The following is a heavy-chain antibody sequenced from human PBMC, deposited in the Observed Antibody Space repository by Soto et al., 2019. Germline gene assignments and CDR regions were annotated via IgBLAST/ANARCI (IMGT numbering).Heavy chain of an antibody. CDR3: ARDPIKMKYYYDSSGYRVNWFDP. Sequence: ASVKVSCKASGGTFSSYAISWVRQAPGQGLDWMGGIIPIFGTANYAQKFQGRVTITADESTSTAYMELSSLRSEDTAAYYCARDPIKMKYYYDSSGYRVNWFDPWGQGTLVTVSS. V-gene: IGHV1-69*13. J-gene: IGHJ5*02. D-gene: IGHD3-22*01. CDR1: GGTFSSYA. CDR2: IIPIFGTA.